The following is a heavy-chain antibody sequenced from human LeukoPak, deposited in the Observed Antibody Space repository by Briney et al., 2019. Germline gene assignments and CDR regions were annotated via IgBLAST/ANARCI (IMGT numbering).Heavy chain of an antibody. CDR3: SLEGSSWYRYFQH. CDR1: GFTFSSYW. CDR2: IKQDGSEK. Sequence: GGSLRLSCVVSGFTFSSYWMSWVRQAPGKGLEWVANIKQDGSEKYYVDSVKGRFTISRDNAKNSLYLQMNSLRAEDTAVYYSSLEGSSWYRYFQHWGQGTLVTVSS. D-gene: IGHD6-13*01. V-gene: IGHV3-7*05. J-gene: IGHJ1*01.